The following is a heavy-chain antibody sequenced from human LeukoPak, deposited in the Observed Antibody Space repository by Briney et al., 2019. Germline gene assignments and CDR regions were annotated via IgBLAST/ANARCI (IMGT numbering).Heavy chain of an antibody. V-gene: IGHV4-34*01. D-gene: IGHD4-17*01. CDR2: INHSGST. CDR3: ARGTMTTVTYYFDY. CDR1: GGSFSGYY. Sequence: KTSETLSLTCAVYGGSFSGYYWSWIRQPPGKGLEWIGEINHSGSTNYNPSLKGRVTISVDTSKNQFSLKLSSVTAADTAVYYCARGTMTTVTYYFDYWGQGTLVTVSS. J-gene: IGHJ4*02.